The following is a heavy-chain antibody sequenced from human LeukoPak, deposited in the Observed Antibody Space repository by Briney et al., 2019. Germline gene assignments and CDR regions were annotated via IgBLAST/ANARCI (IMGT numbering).Heavy chain of an antibody. V-gene: IGHV3-30*18. Sequence: PGGSLRLSCAASGFTFSSYSMNWVRQAPGKGLEWVAVISYDGSNKHYADSVKGRFTISRDNSKNTLHLQMNSLRAEDTAVYYCAKSLNYYDSSGYYGDWGQGTLVTVSS. D-gene: IGHD3-22*01. CDR3: AKSLNYYDSSGYYGD. CDR1: GFTFSSYS. J-gene: IGHJ4*02. CDR2: ISYDGSNK.